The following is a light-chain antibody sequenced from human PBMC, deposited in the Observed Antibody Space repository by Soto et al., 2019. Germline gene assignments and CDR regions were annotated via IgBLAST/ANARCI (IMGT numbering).Light chain of an antibody. J-gene: IGKJ3*01. CDR1: QSVSSSY. CDR2: GAS. V-gene: IGKV3-20*01. Sequence: IVLTQSPGTLSLTPGERATLSCRASQSVSSSYLAWYQQKPGQAPRLLIYGASSRATGIPDRFSGSGSGTDFTLTISRLXPEXSXXXXXXXYGSSPPFTFGPGTRVDIK. CDR3: XXYGSSPPFT.